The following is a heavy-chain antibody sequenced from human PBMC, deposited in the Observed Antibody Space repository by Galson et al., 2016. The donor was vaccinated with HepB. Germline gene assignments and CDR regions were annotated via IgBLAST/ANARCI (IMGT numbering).Heavy chain of an antibody. CDR3: ARPITGVPRAFHI. Sequence: ETLSLTCAVSDGSISSSNWWSWVRQPPGKGLEWTGEIYHRGSTNYNPSLKSRVTISLDRSENQFSLNLTSVTAADTAVYYCARPITGVPRAFHIWGHGTMVTVSS. V-gene: IGHV4-4*02. D-gene: IGHD5-24*01. CDR2: IYHRGST. CDR1: DGSISSSNW. J-gene: IGHJ3*02.